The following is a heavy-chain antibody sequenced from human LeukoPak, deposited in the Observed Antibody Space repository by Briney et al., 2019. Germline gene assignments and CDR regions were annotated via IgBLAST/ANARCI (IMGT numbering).Heavy chain of an antibody. J-gene: IGHJ4*02. Sequence: ASETLSLICTVSGGSISSYYWSWIRQPPGKGLEWIGYIYYSGSTNYNPSLKSRVTISVDTSKNQFSLKLSSVTAADTAVYYCARALPGYYDSSAYFDYWGQGTLVTVSS. CDR3: ARALPGYYDSSAYFDY. D-gene: IGHD3-22*01. V-gene: IGHV4-59*01. CDR2: IYYSGST. CDR1: GGSISSYY.